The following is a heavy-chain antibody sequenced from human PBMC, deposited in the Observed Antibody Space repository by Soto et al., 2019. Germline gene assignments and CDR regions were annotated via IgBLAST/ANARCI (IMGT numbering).Heavy chain of an antibody. J-gene: IGHJ4*01. CDR3: TTDSYSTIIIVRFDY. Sequence: EVQLVESGGDLVKPGGSLRLSCAASGFTFSNAWINWVRQAPGKGLEWVGRIKSKTDGGTTDFAEPVKGRFATSRDDSNNMVYLQMSSLKIEDTAVYYCTTDSYSTIIIVRFDYWGHGTLVTVSS. D-gene: IGHD3-22*01. CDR1: GFTFSNAW. V-gene: IGHV3-15*07. CDR2: IKSKTDGGTT.